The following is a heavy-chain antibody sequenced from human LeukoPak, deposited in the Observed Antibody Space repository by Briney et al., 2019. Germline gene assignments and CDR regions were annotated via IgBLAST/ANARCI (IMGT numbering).Heavy chain of an antibody. Sequence: GGSLRLSCAASGFTFSSYWMHWVRQRPGKGLVWVSRIHLDGRTTNYADSVKGRFTISRDNAKNTLSLEMNSLRPEDAAVYYCARGGSPSDYWGQGTLVSVSS. D-gene: IGHD3-16*01. CDR3: ARGGSPSDY. V-gene: IGHV3-74*01. J-gene: IGHJ4*02. CDR1: GFTFSSYW. CDR2: IHLDGRTT.